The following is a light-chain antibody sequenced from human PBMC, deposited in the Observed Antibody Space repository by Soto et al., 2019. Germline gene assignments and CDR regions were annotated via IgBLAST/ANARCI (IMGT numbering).Light chain of an antibody. V-gene: IGKV1-5*01. CDR1: QSIIGW. Sequence: DIQMTQSPSTLSASVGDRVTITCRASQSIIGWLAWYQQKPGKAPNLLIYDVSRLQSGVPSRFSGSGSGTEFTLTISSLQPDDFATYYCQQYKDFWTLGQWTKVEIK. CDR2: DVS. J-gene: IGKJ1*01. CDR3: QQYKDFWT.